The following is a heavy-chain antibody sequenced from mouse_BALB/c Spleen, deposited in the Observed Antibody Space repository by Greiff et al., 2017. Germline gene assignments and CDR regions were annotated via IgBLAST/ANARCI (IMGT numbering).Heavy chain of an antibody. Sequence: EVQLVESGGGLVQPGGSLKLSCAASGFAFSRYWMSWVRQAPGKGLEWIGEINPDSSTINYTPSLKDKFIISRDNAKNTLYLQMSKVRSEDTALYYCARYYGSRWFAYWGQGTLVTVSA. CDR1: GFAFSRYW. D-gene: IGHD1-1*01. CDR3: ARYYGSRWFAY. CDR2: INPDSSTI. V-gene: IGHV4-1*02. J-gene: IGHJ3*01.